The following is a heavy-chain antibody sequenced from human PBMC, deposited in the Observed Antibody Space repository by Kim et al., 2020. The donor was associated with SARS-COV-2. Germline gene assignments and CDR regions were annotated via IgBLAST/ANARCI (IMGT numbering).Heavy chain of an antibody. CDR1: GFTFDDYA. J-gene: IGHJ5*02. Sequence: GGSLRLSCAASGFTFDDYAMHWVRQAPGKGLEWVSCISWNSGSIGYADSVKGRFTISRDNAKNSLYLQMNSLRAEDTALYYCAKDLAPVWGAMMNWFDPWGQGTLVTVSS. CDR3: AKDLAPVWGAMMNWFDP. V-gene: IGHV3-9*01. CDR2: ISWNSGSI. D-gene: IGHD3-16*01.